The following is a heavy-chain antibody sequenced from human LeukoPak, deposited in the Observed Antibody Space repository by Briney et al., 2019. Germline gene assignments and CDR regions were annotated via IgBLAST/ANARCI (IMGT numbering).Heavy chain of an antibody. D-gene: IGHD2-2*01. CDR3: ARGEEEVPAAANNWFDP. Sequence: SETLSLTCTVSGGSISSGGYYWSWIRQHPGQGLEWIGYIYYSGSTYYNPSLKSRVTISVDTSKNQFSLKLSSVTAADTAVYYCARGEEEVPAAANNWFDPWGQGTLVTVSS. J-gene: IGHJ5*02. CDR1: GGSISSGGYY. V-gene: IGHV4-31*03. CDR2: IYYSGST.